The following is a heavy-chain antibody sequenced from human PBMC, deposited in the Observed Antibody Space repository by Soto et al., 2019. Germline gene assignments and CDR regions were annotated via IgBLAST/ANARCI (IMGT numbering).Heavy chain of an antibody. J-gene: IGHJ6*03. CDR2: ITGSGGST. V-gene: IGHV3-23*01. Sequence: EVQLLESGGGLVQTGGSLRLSCAASGFTFSSYAMSWVRQAPGKGLEWVSAITGSGGSTYYADSVKGRFTISRDNSKNTLYLQMNSLRAEDTAVYYCANVKSTGSYYYYYMDVWGKGTAVTVSS. CDR3: ANVKSTGSYYYYYMDV. CDR1: GFTFSSYA. D-gene: IGHD3-9*01.